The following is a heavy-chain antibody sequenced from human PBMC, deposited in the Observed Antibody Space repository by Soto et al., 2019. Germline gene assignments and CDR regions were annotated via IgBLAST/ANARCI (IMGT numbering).Heavy chain of an antibody. D-gene: IGHD6-25*01. J-gene: IGHJ4*02. CDR3: VREGTRISPQGYITAAGHFDR. Sequence: SETLSLTCTVSGGCLNSDEYFWSWIRQSPERGLERLGFILLSGNTFNNPSLSGLASLSVDTSKNQFSLTLSSVTAADTAVYYCVREGTRISPQGYITAAGHFDRWGQGALVTFSS. CDR2: ILLSGNT. V-gene: IGHV4-30-4*01. CDR1: GGCLNSDEYF.